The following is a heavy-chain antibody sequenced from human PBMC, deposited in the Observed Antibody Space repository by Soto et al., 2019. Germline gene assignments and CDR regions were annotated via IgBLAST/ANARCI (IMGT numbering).Heavy chain of an antibody. Sequence: SVKVSCKASGGTFSSYAISWVRQAPGQGLEWMGGIIPIFGTANYAQKFQGRVTITVDESTSTAYMELSSLRSEDTAVYYCAREASQQRVPYPFDYWGQGTLVTVSS. CDR2: IIPIFGTA. J-gene: IGHJ4*02. D-gene: IGHD6-6*01. V-gene: IGHV1-69*13. CDR3: AREASQQRVPYPFDY. CDR1: GGTFSSYA.